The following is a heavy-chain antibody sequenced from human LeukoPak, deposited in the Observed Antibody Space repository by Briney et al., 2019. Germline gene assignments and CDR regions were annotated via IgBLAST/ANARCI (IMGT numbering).Heavy chain of an antibody. CDR1: GYTFISYA. D-gene: IGHD1-14*01. Sequence: ASVKVSCKASGYTFISYAIHWVRQAPGQRLEWMGWINAGTGNRKYSQKFQGRVTITGDTSANTAYMELSSLTSEDTALYYCARFDTTLGFDFWGQGTLVTVSS. CDR2: INAGTGNR. V-gene: IGHV1-3*01. J-gene: IGHJ4*02. CDR3: ARFDTTLGFDF.